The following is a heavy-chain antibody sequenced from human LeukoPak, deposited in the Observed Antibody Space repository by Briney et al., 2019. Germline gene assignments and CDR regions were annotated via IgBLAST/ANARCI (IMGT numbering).Heavy chain of an antibody. CDR3: AREFQESNYTPINYYYYYMDV. D-gene: IGHD4-11*01. V-gene: IGHV3-7*01. J-gene: IGHJ6*03. CDR2: IKQDGSEK. CDR1: GFTVSSNY. Sequence: HPGGSLRLSCAASGFTVSSNYMSWVRQAPGKGLEWVANIKQDGSEKYYVDSVKGRFTISRDNAKNSLYLQMNSLRAEDTAVCYCAREFQESNYTPINYYYYYMDVWGKGTTVTVSS.